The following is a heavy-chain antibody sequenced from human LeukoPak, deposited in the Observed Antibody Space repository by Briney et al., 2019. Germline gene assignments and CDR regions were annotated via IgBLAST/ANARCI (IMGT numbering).Heavy chain of an antibody. Sequence: GASVKVSCKASGYTFTGYYMHWVRQAPGLGLEWMGWINPNSGGTNYAQKFQGRVTMTRDTSISTAYMELSRLRSDDTAVYYCAREVDGSSTSSLNWFDPWGQGTLATVSS. CDR2: INPNSGGT. J-gene: IGHJ5*02. CDR1: GYTFTGYY. V-gene: IGHV1-2*02. CDR3: AREVDGSSTSSLNWFDP. D-gene: IGHD2-2*01.